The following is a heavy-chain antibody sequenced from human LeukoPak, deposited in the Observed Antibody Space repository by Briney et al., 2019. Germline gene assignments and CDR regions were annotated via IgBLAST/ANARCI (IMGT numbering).Heavy chain of an antibody. D-gene: IGHD2-21*02. CDR3: ATAPHIVVVTAILAFDI. CDR1: GYTFTGYY. V-gene: IGHV1-2*02. J-gene: IGHJ3*02. Sequence: GASVKVSFKASGYTFTGYYTHWVRQAPGQGLEWMRWINPNSGGTNYAQKFQGRVTMTRDTSISAAYMELSRLRSDDTAVYYCATAPHIVVVTAILAFDIWGQGTMVTVSS. CDR2: INPNSGGT.